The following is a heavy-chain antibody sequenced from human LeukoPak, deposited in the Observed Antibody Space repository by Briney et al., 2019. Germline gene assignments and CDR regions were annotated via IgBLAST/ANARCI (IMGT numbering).Heavy chain of an antibody. D-gene: IGHD3-10*01. Sequence: SETLSLTCTVPDGSISNSFWNWVRQPPGKGLEWIAYIHTSGSTNYNPAFKSRVTLSVDTSKNQFSLKLSSVTAADTAVYYCARGGGVTMVRGVIIYYYYYGMDVWGQGTTVTVSS. V-gene: IGHV4-4*09. J-gene: IGHJ6*02. CDR2: IHTSGST. CDR1: DGSISNSF. CDR3: ARGGGVTMVRGVIIYYYYYGMDV.